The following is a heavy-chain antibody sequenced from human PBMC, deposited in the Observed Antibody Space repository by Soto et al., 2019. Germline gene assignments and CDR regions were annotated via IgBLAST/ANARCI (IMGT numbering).Heavy chain of an antibody. CDR2: IIPILGIA. J-gene: IGHJ4*02. CDR3: ARFYDFWSGYSTDY. Sequence: TXSSYTISWVRQAPGQGLEWMGRIIPILGIANYAQKNQGRVTINAVNFTFTAYMELSRLRTEDTAVYYCARFYDFWSGYSTDYWGQGTLVTVSS. D-gene: IGHD3-3*01. V-gene: IGHV1-69*02. CDR1: TXSSYT.